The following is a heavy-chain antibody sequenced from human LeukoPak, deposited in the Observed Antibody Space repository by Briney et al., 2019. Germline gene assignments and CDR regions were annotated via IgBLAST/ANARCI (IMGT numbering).Heavy chain of an antibody. V-gene: IGHV4-31*03. D-gene: IGHD6-13*01. J-gene: IGHJ4*02. CDR1: GGSISSGVYC. CDR2: ICSSGSA. CDR3: ARITRSSS. Sequence: SETLSLTCTVSGGSISSGVYCWSWIRQRPGEGLQWIGYICSSGSAYYNASLKSRVSMSTDTSNNQFSLKLNSVTAADTAVYYCARITRSSSWGQGTLVTVSS.